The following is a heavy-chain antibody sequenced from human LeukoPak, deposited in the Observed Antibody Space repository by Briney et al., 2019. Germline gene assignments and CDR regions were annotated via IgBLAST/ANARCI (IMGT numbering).Heavy chain of an antibody. Sequence: GGSLRLSCAASGFTFSSHWMHWVRQAPGKRLVWVSRINTDGGSTNYADSVRGRFTISRDNAKNTLFLQMNSLRAEDTAVYYCARSIGSTRNNLDVWGLGTTVTVS. CDR1: GFTFSSHW. J-gene: IGHJ6*02. V-gene: IGHV3-74*01. CDR2: INTDGGST. D-gene: IGHD1-1*01. CDR3: ARSIGSTRNNLDV.